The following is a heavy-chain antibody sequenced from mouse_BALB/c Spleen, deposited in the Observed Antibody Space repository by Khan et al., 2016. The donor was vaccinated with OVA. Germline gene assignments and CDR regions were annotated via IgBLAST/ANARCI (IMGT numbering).Heavy chain of an antibody. V-gene: IGHV1-20*02. CDR3: ARIYGSDFDY. CDR2: INPHFGET. D-gene: IGHD1-1*01. Sequence: EVQLQQSGPELVKPGASVKISCQASGYSFTGYFMHWVMQSHGKSLEWIGRINPHFGETFYHQKFVDKATLPVDESSSTAHLELRRLASEDSAVYYCARIYGSDFDYWGQGTTLTVSS. J-gene: IGHJ2*01. CDR1: GYSFTGYF.